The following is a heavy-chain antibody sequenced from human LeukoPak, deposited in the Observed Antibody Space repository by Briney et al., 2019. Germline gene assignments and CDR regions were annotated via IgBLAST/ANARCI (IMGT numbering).Heavy chain of an antibody. V-gene: IGHV6-1*01. CDR1: GDSVSSKSAA. CDR2: TYYRSKWSS. D-gene: IGHD4-17*01. Sequence: SQTLSLTCAISGDSVSSKSAAWNWIRQSPSRGLEWLGRTYYRSKWSSGYAESVKSRITINPDTSKNQFSLQLKSVTPEDTAVYYCASGGYGDYVSDYWGQGTLVTVSS. J-gene: IGHJ4*02. CDR3: ASGGYGDYVSDY.